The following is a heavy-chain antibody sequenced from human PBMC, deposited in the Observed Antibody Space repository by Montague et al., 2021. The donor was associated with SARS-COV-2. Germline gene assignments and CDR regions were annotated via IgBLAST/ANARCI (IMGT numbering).Heavy chain of an antibody. V-gene: IGHV4-39*01. CDR2: FYYTGYT. CDR3: ARIVGDCPIGCSYEVG. Sequence: SETLSLTCAVSGASTNSNSYYWGWIRQPPGKGLDWIGSFYYTGYTCYNPSLKSRVTISGDTSKNQFSLKLTSVTAADTAVYYCARIVGDCPIGCSYEVGWGQGTVVTVSS. J-gene: IGHJ4*02. D-gene: IGHD2-21*01. CDR1: GASTNSNSYY.